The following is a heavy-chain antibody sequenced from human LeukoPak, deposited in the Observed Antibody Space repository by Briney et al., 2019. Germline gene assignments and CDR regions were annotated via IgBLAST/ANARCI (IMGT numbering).Heavy chain of an antibody. V-gene: IGHV1-18*01. D-gene: IGHD2-2*01. CDR3: ARTKGSTSYFDS. Sequence: GASVKVSCKASGYTFTSYGISWVRQAPGQGLEWMGWISGYTGNTKYAQKLQGRVTMTTDTSASTAYMDLMSLRSDDTAMYYCARTKGSTSYFDSWGQGTLVTVPS. CDR2: ISGYTGNT. CDR1: GYTFTSYG. J-gene: IGHJ4*02.